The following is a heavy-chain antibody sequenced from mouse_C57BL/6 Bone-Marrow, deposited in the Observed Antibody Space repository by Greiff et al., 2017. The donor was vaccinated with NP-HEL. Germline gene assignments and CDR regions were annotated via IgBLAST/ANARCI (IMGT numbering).Heavy chain of an antibody. CDR2: ISGGGGNT. CDR3: ASPWFAY. V-gene: IGHV5-9*01. CDR1: GFTFSSYT. Sequence: EVQLKESGGGLVKPGGSLKLSCAASGFTFSSYTMSWVRQTPEKRLEWVATISGGGGNTYYPDSVKGRFTISRDNAKNTLYLQMSSLRSEDTALYYCASPWFAYWGQGTLVTVSA. J-gene: IGHJ3*01.